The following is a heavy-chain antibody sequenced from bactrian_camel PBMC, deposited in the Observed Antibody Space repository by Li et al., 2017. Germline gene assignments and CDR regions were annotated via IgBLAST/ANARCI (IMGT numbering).Heavy chain of an antibody. CDR3: VRDEYRDYAALAY. D-gene: IGHD4*01. J-gene: IGHJ4*01. V-gene: IGHV3S40*01. Sequence: VQLVESGEALVQPGGSLRLSCAASGFTFSSYTMSWVRQAPGKGLEWVSTIYTADGRTKSADSVKGRFTMSRDNAKNTVYLQLNSLKTEDTAMYYCVRDEYRDYAALAYWGQGTQVTVS. CDR1: GFTFSSYT. CDR2: IYTADGRT.